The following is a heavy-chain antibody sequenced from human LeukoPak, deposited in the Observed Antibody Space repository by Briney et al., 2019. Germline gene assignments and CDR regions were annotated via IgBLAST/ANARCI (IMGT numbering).Heavy chain of an antibody. CDR1: GFTFSSYA. J-gene: IGHJ4*02. CDR2: ISGSGGST. V-gene: IGHV3-23*01. D-gene: IGHD3-10*01. CDR3: AKSHGSWYYVDY. Sequence: PGGSLRLSCAASGFTFSSYAMSWVRQAPGKGLEWVSSISGSGGSTYYAGSVKGRFTISRDNSKNTLYLQMNSLRAEDTAVYYCAKSHGSWYYVDYWGQGTLVTVSS.